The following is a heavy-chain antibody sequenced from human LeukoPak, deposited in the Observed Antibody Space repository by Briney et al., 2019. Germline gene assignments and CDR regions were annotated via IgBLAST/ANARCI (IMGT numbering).Heavy chain of an antibody. CDR1: GFTFSSYA. D-gene: IGHD5-12*01. CDR2: ISGSGGST. CDR3: AKTHVGDMVATGGIDY. V-gene: IGHV3-23*01. J-gene: IGHJ4*02. Sequence: PGGSLRLSCAASGFTFSSYAMSWVRQAPGKGLEWVSAISGSGGSTYYADSVKGRFTISRDNSKNTLYLQMNSLRAEDTAVYYCAKTHVGDMVATGGIDYWGQGTLVTVSS.